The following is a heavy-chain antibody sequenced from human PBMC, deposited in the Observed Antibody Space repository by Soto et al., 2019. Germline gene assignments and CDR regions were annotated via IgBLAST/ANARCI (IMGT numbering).Heavy chain of an antibody. J-gene: IGHJ4*02. CDR1: GGTFSSYV. Sequence: SVKVSCKASGGTFSSYVISWVRQAPGQGLEWMGGIIPVFGTAHYAQKFQGRVTITADESTSTAYMELSSLRSEDTAVYYCARPAQEYYYDNNGYSSDYWGQGTLVTVSS. CDR3: ARPAQEYYYDNNGYSSDY. V-gene: IGHV1-69*13. D-gene: IGHD3-22*01. CDR2: IIPVFGTA.